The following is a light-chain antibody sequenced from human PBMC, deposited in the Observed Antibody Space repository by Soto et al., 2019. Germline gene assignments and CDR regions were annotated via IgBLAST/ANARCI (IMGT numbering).Light chain of an antibody. CDR1: QRINNW. CDR3: QQYETFSGT. CDR2: DAS. V-gene: IGKV1-5*01. Sequence: EIQMTQSPSTYSGSVGDVFNISCXASQRINNWLAWYQQKPGEAPKLLIYDASALPRGVPSRFSGSGSGTKFTLTIASLQPDDFATYYCQQYETFSGTFGPGTKVDI. J-gene: IGKJ1*01.